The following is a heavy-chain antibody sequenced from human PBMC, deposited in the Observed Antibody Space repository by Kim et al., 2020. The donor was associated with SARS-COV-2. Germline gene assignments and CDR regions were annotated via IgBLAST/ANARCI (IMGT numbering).Heavy chain of an antibody. J-gene: IGHJ4*02. Sequence: SETLSLTCAVYGGSFSGYYWSWIRQPPGKGLEWIGEINHSGSTNYNPSLKSRVTISVDTSKNQFSLKLSSVTAADTAVYYCAREVLWPYYFDYWGQGTLVTVSS. CDR3: AREVLWPYYFDY. CDR2: INHSGST. V-gene: IGHV4-34*01. D-gene: IGHD3-10*01. CDR1: GGSFSGYY.